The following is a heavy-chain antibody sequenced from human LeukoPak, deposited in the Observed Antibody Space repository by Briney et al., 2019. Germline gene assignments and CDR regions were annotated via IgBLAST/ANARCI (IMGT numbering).Heavy chain of an antibody. V-gene: IGHV3-21*06. Sequence: GGSLRLSCAASGFTVSTYSMNWVRQAPGKGLEWVSSISSRSSYKYYADSVKGRFTISRDNAQNSLYLQMNSLRAEDTAVYYCAELGITMIGGVWGKGTTVTISS. J-gene: IGHJ6*04. CDR1: GFTVSTYS. CDR3: AELGITMIGGV. CDR2: ISSRSSYK. D-gene: IGHD3-10*02.